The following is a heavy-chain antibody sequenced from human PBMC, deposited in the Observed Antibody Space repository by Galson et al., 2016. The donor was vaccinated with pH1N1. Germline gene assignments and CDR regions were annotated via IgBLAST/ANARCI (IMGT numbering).Heavy chain of an antibody. CDR2: IYYSGST. Sequence: TLSLTCTVSGGSISSGGYYWSWIRQHPGKGLEWIGYIYYSGSTYYNPSLKSRVTISVDTSKNQFSLKLRSVNAADTAVYYCARGSSSMEGEYYFDYWGQGTLVTVSS. D-gene: IGHD6-6*01. CDR3: ARGSSSMEGEYYFDY. CDR1: GGSISSGGYY. J-gene: IGHJ4*02. V-gene: IGHV4-31*03.